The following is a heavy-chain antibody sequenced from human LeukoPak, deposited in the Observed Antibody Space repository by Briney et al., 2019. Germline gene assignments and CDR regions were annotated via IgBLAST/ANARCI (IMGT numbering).Heavy chain of an antibody. CDR1: GGTFSSYA. CDR3: ARARSGPYGSGSLDAFDI. CDR2: INPSGGAT. J-gene: IGHJ3*02. D-gene: IGHD3-10*01. V-gene: IGHV1-46*01. Sequence: ASVKVSCKASGGTFSSYAISWVRQAPGQGLEWMGKINPSGGATSYAQKFQGRVTTTRDMATSTAYMQLSSLRSEDTAVYYCARARSGPYGSGSLDAFDIWGQGTMVTVSS.